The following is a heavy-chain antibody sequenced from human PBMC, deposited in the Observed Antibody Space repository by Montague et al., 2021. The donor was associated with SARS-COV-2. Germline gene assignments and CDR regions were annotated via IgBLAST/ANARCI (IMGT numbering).Heavy chain of an antibody. D-gene: IGHD6-13*01. CDR1: GGSISRYS. CDR3: ARVGRGSSWYEVAFDI. J-gene: IGHJ3*02. CDR2: IYHSGST. Sequence: SETLSLTCTVSGGSISRYSWTWIRQPPGKGLEWIGYIYHSGSTNYSPSLTSRVTISVDTSKNQFSLKLSSVAAADTAVYYCARVGRGSSWYEVAFDIWGQGTMVTVSS. V-gene: IGHV4-59*01.